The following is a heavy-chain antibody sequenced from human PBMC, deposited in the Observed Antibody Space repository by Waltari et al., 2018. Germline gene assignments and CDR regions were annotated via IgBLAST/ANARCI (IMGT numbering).Heavy chain of an antibody. CDR3: ARIFTFGGSSSSQGFDY. CDR2: INPNSGGT. CDR1: GYTFTVYY. V-gene: IGHV1-2*02. J-gene: IGHJ4*02. Sequence: QVQLVQSGAEVKKPGASVKVSCKASGYTFTVYYMHWVRQAPGQGLEWMGWINPNSGGTNYAQKFQGRVTMTRDTSISTAYMELSRLRSDDTAVCYCARIFTFGGSSSSQGFDYWGQGTLVTVSS. D-gene: IGHD6-6*01.